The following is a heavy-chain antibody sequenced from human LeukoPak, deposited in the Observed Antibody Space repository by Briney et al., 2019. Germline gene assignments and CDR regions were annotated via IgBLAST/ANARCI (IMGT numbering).Heavy chain of an antibody. J-gene: IGHJ3*02. CDR3: ARGYEHDAFDI. V-gene: IGHV4-30-2*01. CDR2: IYHSGST. CDR1: GGSISSGGYS. Sequence: NSSQTLSLTCAVSGGSISSGGYSWSWIRQPPGKGLEWIGYIYHSGSTYYNPSLKSRVTISVDRSKNQFSLKLSSVTAADTAVHYCARGYEHDAFDIWGQGTMVTVSS. D-gene: IGHD1-1*01.